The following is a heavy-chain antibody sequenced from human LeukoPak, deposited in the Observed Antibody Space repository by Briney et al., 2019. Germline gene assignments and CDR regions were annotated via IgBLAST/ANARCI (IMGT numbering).Heavy chain of an antibody. D-gene: IGHD3-22*01. CDR3: ARDHGYDSSGYFPDY. CDR2: INAGNGNT. Sequence: ASVKVSCKASGYTFTSYAMHWVRQAPGQRLEWMGWINAGNGNTKYSQKFQGRVTITRDTSASTAYMELSSLRSEDTAVYYCARDHGYDSSGYFPDYWGQGTLVTVSS. CDR1: GYTFTSYA. J-gene: IGHJ4*02. V-gene: IGHV1-3*01.